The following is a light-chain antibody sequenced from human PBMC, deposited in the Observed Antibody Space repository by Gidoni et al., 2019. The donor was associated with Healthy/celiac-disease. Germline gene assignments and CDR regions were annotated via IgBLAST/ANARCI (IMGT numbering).Light chain of an antibody. J-gene: IGKJ4*01. CDR1: QSISSY. CDR2: AAS. V-gene: IGKV1-39*01. CDR3: QQSYSTPLT. Sequence: DSQMTQSPSSLSASVGVRVTITSRASQSISSYLNWYQQKPGTAPKLLIYAASSLQSGVPSRFSGSGSGEDFPLTISRLQPEDFATYYCQQSYSTPLTFGGGTKVEIK.